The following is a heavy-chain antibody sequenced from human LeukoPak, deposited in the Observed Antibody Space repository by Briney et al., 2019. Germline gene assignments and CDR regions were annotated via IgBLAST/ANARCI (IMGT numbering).Heavy chain of an antibody. Sequence: PGESLRLSCAASGFTFSSYGMHWVRQAPGKGLEWVAVISYDGSDKYYADSVKGRFTISRDNSKNTLYLQMNSLRTEDTAVYYCAKGAVYCTGTGCYFFDYWGQGTLVTVSS. CDR2: ISYDGSDK. CDR1: GFTFSSYG. D-gene: IGHD2-15*01. CDR3: AKGAVYCTGTGCYFFDY. V-gene: IGHV3-30*18. J-gene: IGHJ4*02.